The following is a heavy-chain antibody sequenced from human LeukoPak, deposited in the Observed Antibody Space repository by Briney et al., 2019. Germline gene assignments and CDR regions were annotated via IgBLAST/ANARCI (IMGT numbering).Heavy chain of an antibody. J-gene: IGHJ4*02. CDR1: GGXISTYY. V-gene: IGHV4-59*01. D-gene: IGHD6-19*01. Sequence: PSETLSLTCSVSGGXISTYYCSWIRQPPGQGLEWLGYIYFSGSTDYNPSLKSRVAISVDTSNNQFSLKLSSVTAADTAVYYCAGYSSGWYVDYWGQGTLVTVSS. CDR2: IYFSGST. CDR3: AGYSSGWYVDY.